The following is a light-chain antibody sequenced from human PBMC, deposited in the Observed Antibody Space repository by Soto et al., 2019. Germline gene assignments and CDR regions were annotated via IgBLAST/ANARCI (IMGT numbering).Light chain of an antibody. CDR3: MQRIRFPLT. Sequence: DFVMTQSPVSLSVTPVDPASISFRSSQILLDSDDGITYLDWFLQKPGQSPQLLIYTVSYRASGVPDRFSGSGSGTDFTLKISRVEAEDVGVYYCMQRIRFPLTFGGGTKVDIK. CDR1: QILLDSDDGITY. CDR2: TVS. V-gene: IGKV2-40*01. J-gene: IGKJ4*01.